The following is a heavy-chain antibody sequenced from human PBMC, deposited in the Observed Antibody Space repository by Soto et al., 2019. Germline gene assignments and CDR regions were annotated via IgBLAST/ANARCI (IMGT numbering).Heavy chain of an antibody. V-gene: IGHV3-33*01. D-gene: IGHD2-2*01. CDR1: GFTFSSYG. CDR2: IWYDGSNK. J-gene: IGHJ6*02. Sequence: PGGSLRLSCAASGFTFSSYGMHWVRQAPGKGLEWVAVIWYDGSNKYYADSVKGRFTISRDNSKNTLYLQMNSLGAEDTAVYYCARDSGPLPAYYYYYYGMDVWGQGTTVTVSS. CDR3: ARDSGPLPAYYYYYYGMDV.